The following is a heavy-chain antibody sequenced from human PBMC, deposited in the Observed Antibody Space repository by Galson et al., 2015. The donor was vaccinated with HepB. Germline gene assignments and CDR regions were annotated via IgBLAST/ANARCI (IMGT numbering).Heavy chain of an antibody. V-gene: IGHV3-30*04. Sequence: SLRLSCAASGFTFRTYSMHWVRQAPGKGLEWVAVTSYDGTYKYYADSVKGRFTISRDNSKNTLYLQMNCLRAEDTAVYFCAREVMEGSSWPRSLYYYGVDVWGQGTTVTVSS. CDR2: TSYDGTYK. CDR3: AREVMEGSSWPRSLYYYGVDV. D-gene: IGHD6-13*01. J-gene: IGHJ6*02. CDR1: GFTFRTYS.